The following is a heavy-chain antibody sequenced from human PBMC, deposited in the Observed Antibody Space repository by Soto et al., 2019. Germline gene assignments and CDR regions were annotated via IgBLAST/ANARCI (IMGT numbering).Heavy chain of an antibody. CDR2: IIANGGT. V-gene: IGHV3-23*01. Sequence: GGSLRLSCAASGFTFNHYAMSWVRQAPGKGLEWVSIIIANGGTFYADSVKGRFTISRDNSKNTVYLQMSSLRVEDTAIYYCAKDYTVAADPSSVILFDYWGQGALVTVSA. J-gene: IGHJ4*02. CDR1: GFTFNHYA. D-gene: IGHD2-15*01. CDR3: AKDYTVAADPSSVILFDY.